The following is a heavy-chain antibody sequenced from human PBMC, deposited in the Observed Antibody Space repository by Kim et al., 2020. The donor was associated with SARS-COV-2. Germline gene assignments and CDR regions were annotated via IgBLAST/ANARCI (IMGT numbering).Heavy chain of an antibody. J-gene: IGHJ2*01. CDR3: ARLQQLTHFWYFDL. V-gene: IGHV3-21*01. D-gene: IGHD6-13*01. CDR2: ISSSSSYI. CDR1: GFTFSSYS. Sequence: GGSLRLSCAASGFTFSSYSMNWVRQAPGKGLEWVSSISSSSSYIYYADSVKGRFTISRDNAKNSLYLQMNSLRAEDTAVYYCARLQQLTHFWYFDLWGRGTLVTVSS.